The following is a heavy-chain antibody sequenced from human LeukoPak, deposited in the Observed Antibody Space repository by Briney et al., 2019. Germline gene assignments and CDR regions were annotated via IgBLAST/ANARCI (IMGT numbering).Heavy chain of an antibody. V-gene: IGHV1-46*01. CDR1: GYTFTSYY. CDR2: INPSGGST. CDR3: ASCLLGYCSSTSSGMDV. J-gene: IGHJ6*02. D-gene: IGHD2-2*01. Sequence: GASVKVSCKASGYTFTSYYMHWVRQAPGPGLEWMGIINPSGGSTSYAQKFQGRVTMTRDTSTSTVYMELSSLRSEDTAVYYCASCLLGYCSSTSSGMDVWGQGTTVTVSS.